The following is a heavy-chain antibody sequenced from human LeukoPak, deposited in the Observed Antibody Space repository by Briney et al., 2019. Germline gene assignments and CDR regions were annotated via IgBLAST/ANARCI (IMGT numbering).Heavy chain of an antibody. CDR2: MNPNSGNT. V-gene: IGHV1-8*01. CDR3: ARGSGWYDYYYYYGMDV. J-gene: IGHJ6*02. CDR1: GYTFTTYD. Sequence: ASVKVSCKASGYTFTTYDINWVRQATGQGLEWMGWMNPNSGNTGYAQKFQGRVTITRDTSASTAYMELSSLRSEDTAVYYCARGSGWYDYYYYYGMDVWGQGTTVTVSS. D-gene: IGHD6-19*01.